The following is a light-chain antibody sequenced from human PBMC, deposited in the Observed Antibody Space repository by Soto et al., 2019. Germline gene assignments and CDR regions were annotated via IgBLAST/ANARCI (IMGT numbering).Light chain of an antibody. CDR2: GAS. Sequence: EIVLTQSPGTLSLSPGERATLSCRASQSFNSIYLAWYQQKPGQASRLLIYGASSRATGIPDRFSGSGSGTEFTLTISRLEPEDFAVYYCQQYGSSPPITFGQGTRLEIK. CDR3: QQYGSSPPIT. V-gene: IGKV3-20*01. CDR1: QSFNSIY. J-gene: IGKJ5*01.